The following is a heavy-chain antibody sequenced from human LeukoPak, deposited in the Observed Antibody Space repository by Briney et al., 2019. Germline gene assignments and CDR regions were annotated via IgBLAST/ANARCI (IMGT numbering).Heavy chain of an antibody. CDR2: INPNGGGT. J-gene: IGHJ4*02. V-gene: IGHV1-2*04. Sequence: ASVKVSCKASGYTLTGYYMHWVRQAPGQGLEWTGWINPNGGGTNYAQKFQGWVTMTRDTSISTAYMELSRLRSDDTAVYYCARGWAEGSSWYPVDYWGQGTLVTVSS. CDR1: GYTLTGYY. CDR3: ARGWAEGSSWYPVDY. D-gene: IGHD6-13*01.